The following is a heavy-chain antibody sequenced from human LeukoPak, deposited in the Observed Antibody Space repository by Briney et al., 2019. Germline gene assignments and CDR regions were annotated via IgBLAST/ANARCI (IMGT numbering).Heavy chain of an antibody. V-gene: IGHV4-59*01. CDR3: ARHVTLRGSYYDSSGYSNSLDAFDI. CDR1: GGSISSYY. CDR2: IYYSGST. D-gene: IGHD3-22*01. J-gene: IGHJ3*02. Sequence: PSETLSLTCTVSGGSISSYYWSWIRQPPGKGLEWIGYIYYSGSTNYNPSPKSRVTISVDTSKNQFSLKLSSVTAADTAVYYCARHVTLRGSYYDSSGYSNSLDAFDIWGQGTMVTVSS.